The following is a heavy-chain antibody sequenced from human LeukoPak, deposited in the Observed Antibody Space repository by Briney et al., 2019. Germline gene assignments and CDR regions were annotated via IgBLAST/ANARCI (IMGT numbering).Heavy chain of an antibody. V-gene: IGHV4-59*01. Sequence: SETLSLTCSVSGGSISSYYWSWIRQPPGKGLEWIGYLYYSGSTNSNPSLKSRVTMSVDTSKNQFSLKLRSVTAEDTAVYYCAKSSSGGWYLLGDAFDIWGQGTMVTVSS. J-gene: IGHJ3*02. D-gene: IGHD6-19*01. CDR2: LYYSGST. CDR1: GGSISSYY. CDR3: AKSSSGGWYLLGDAFDI.